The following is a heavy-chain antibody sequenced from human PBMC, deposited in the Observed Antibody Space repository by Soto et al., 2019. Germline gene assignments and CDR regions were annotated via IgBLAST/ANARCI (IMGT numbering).Heavy chain of an antibody. D-gene: IGHD6-6*01. CDR2: IWYDGSNK. J-gene: IGHJ6*02. CDR3: ARAVKRNPRAARLRDVGGMDV. V-gene: IGHV3-33*01. CDR1: GFTFSSYG. Sequence: GGSLRLSCAASGFTFSSYGMHWVRQAPGKGLEWVAVIWYDGSNKYYADSVKGRFTISRDNSKNTLYLQMNSLRAEDTAVYYCARAVKRNPRAARLRDVGGMDVWGQGTTVTVSS.